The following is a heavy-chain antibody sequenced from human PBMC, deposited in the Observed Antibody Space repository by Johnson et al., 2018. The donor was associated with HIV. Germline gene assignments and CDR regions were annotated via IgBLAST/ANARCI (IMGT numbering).Heavy chain of an antibody. V-gene: IGHV3-13*01. D-gene: IGHD1-26*01. CDR1: GFTFSDYD. CDR2: IGIAGDT. J-gene: IGHJ3*02. CDR3: AREGAWEPPLDAIDI. Sequence: EVQLVESGGGLVQPGGSLRLSCVASGFTFSDYDMHWVRQTTGKVLEWVSAIGIAGDTYYPGSVKGRFTISRENAKNSFYLQMNSLRAEDTAVYYCAREGAWEPPLDAIDIWGQGTMVTVSS.